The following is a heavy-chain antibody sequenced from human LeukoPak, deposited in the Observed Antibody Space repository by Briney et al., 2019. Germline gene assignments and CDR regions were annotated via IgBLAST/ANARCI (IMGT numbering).Heavy chain of an antibody. J-gene: IGHJ4*02. V-gene: IGHV1-69*05. CDR2: ILPIFGTA. CDR3: ALSSGWIFDY. CDR1: GGTFSSYA. D-gene: IGHD6-19*01. Sequence: VASGTVACKASGGTFSSYAISWVRQAAGQGLEWMGGILPIFGTANYAQKFQGRVTISTDESTSTAYMELSSLRSEDTAVYYCALSSGWIFDYWGQGNLVTVSS.